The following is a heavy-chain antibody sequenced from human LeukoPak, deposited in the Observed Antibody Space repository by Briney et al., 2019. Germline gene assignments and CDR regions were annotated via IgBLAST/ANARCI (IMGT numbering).Heavy chain of an antibody. D-gene: IGHD2-15*01. V-gene: IGHV1-46*01. CDR1: GYRFTSEY. Sequence: ASVKVSRKASGYRFTSEYMHWVRQDPGQGLEGMGVINPSGGSTSYAQKFQGRVTMTRHTSTSTVYMELSSLRSEDTAVYYCAKQLGYCSDGSCYFPYWGQGTLVTVSS. J-gene: IGHJ4*02. CDR2: INPSGGST. CDR3: AKQLGYCSDGSCYFPY.